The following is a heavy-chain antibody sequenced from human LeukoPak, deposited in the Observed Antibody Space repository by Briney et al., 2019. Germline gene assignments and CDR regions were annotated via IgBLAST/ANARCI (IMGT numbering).Heavy chain of an antibody. CDR1: GGSISSGDYY. J-gene: IGHJ4*02. CDR3: ARDLCSGGSCYIFDH. CDR2: IYYSGST. V-gene: IGHV4-30-4*01. Sequence: SETLSLTCTVSGGSISSGDYYWSWIRQPPGKGLEWIGYIYYSGSTYYNPSLKSRVTISVDTSKNQFSLKLSSVTAADTAVYYCARDLCSGGSCYIFDHWGQGTLVTVSS. D-gene: IGHD2-15*01.